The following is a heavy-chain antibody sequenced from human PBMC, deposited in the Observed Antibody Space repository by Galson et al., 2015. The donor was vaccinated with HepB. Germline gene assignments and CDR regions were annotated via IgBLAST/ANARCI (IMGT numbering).Heavy chain of an antibody. CDR1: GGSISSGGYY. D-gene: IGHD2-2*01. CDR2: IYYSGST. J-gene: IGHJ6*02. CDR3: ARGPLGVVVPAALYYYYYGMDV. V-gene: IGHV4-31*03. Sequence: TLSLTCTVSGGSISSGGYYWSWIRQHPGKGLEWIGYIYYSGSTYYNPSLKSRVTISVDTSKNQFSLKLSSVTAADTAVYYCARGPLGVVVPAALYYYYYGMDVWGQGTTVTVSS.